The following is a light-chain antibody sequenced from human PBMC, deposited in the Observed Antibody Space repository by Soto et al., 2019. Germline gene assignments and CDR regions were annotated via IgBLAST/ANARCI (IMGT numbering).Light chain of an antibody. J-gene: IGKJ1*01. Sequence: ELVFTQSPATLSLSPGERGTLSCRASQSVSNNFLAWYQQKPGQAPGLLIYGASTRATGIPDRFSGSGSGTDFTLTISRLEPEDSAVYYCQQYGSSPTWTFGPGTKVDIK. CDR1: QSVSNNF. V-gene: IGKV3-20*01. CDR2: GAS. CDR3: QQYGSSPTWT.